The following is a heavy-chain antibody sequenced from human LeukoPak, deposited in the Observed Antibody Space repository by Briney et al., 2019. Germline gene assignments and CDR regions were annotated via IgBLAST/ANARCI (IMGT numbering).Heavy chain of an antibody. Sequence: GGSLRLSCVVSGFTFSSYPMSWVRQAPGKGLEWVAVISESGDVTHYADSMKGRFTISRDNSKNTLYLQMNSLRAEDTAVYYCARQTPIPAFDIWGQGTMVTVSS. J-gene: IGHJ3*02. CDR3: ARQTPIPAFDI. CDR1: GFTFSSYP. V-gene: IGHV3-23*01. CDR2: ISESGDVT.